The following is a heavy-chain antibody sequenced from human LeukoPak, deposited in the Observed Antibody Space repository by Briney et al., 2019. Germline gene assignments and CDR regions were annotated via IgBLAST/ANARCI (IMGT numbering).Heavy chain of an antibody. CDR2: VNSDGNYI. V-gene: IGHV3-21*01. Sequence: PGGSLRLSCAASGFTFSGYTVNWVRQAPGEGLEWVSSVNSDGNYIYYADSLRGRFTISRDNAKNSLFLQMNSLRAEDTAVYYCARASLHCSGNKCHSNYFYYLDVWGQGTTVTVSS. J-gene: IGHJ6*02. CDR3: ARASLHCSGNKCHSNYFYYLDV. D-gene: IGHD2-15*01. CDR1: GFTFSGYT.